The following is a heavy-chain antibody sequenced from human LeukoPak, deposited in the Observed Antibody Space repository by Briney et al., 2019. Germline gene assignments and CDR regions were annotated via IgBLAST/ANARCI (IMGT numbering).Heavy chain of an antibody. V-gene: IGHV4-59*01. Sequence: SETLSLTCTVSGGSISSYYWSWIRQPPGKGLEWIGYIYYSGSTNHNPSLKSRVTIPVDTSKNQFSLKLSSVTAADTAVYYCARDSPYYYGSGSATYYMDVWGKGTTVTISS. CDR3: ARDSPYYYGSGSATYYMDV. CDR1: GGSISSYY. CDR2: IYYSGST. J-gene: IGHJ6*03. D-gene: IGHD3-10*01.